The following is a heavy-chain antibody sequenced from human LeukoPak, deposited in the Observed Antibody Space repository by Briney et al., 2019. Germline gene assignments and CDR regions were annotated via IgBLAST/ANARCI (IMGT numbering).Heavy chain of an antibody. CDR1: GGSFSGYY. CDR3: ARLGGTFGPRLSFDY. J-gene: IGHJ4*02. Sequence: SETLSLTCAVYGGSFSGYYWSWIRQPPGEGLEWIGEINHSGSTNYNPSLKSRVTISVDTSKNQFSLKLSSVTAADTAVYYCARLGGTFGPRLSFDYWGQGTLVTVSS. CDR2: INHSGST. V-gene: IGHV4-34*01. D-gene: IGHD1-7*01.